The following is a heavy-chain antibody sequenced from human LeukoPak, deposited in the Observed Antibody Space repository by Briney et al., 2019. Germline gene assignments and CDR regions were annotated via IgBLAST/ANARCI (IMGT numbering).Heavy chain of an antibody. D-gene: IGHD2-15*01. CDR3: AKGRVSGVVVAATEY. CDR2: ISYDGSNK. J-gene: IGHJ4*02. V-gene: IGHV3-30*18. CDR1: GFTFSSYG. Sequence: GGSLSLSCAASGFTFSSYGMHWVRQAPGKGLDWVAVISYDGSNKYYADSVKGRFTISRDNSKNTLYLQMNSLRAEDTAVYYCAKGRVSGVVVAATEYWAQGTLVTVSS.